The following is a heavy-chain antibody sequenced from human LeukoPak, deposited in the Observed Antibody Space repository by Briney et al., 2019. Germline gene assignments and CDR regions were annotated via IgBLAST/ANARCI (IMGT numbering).Heavy chain of an antibody. V-gene: IGHV3-7*01. Sequence: GGAVRLSCAASGCTFSKYRMSGVGQAPWKRLDWVAAIQDDGSVKDYVDSVKGRFNSSRDNAKNSLYLQMNSLRAEDTAVYYCAAYTNGVAGDVWGQGTTVSVSS. J-gene: IGHJ6*02. D-gene: IGHD6-25*01. CDR2: IQDDGSVK. CDR3: AAYTNGVAGDV. CDR1: GCTFSKYR.